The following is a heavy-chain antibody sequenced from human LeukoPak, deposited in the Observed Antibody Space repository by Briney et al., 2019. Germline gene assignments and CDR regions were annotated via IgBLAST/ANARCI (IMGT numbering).Heavy chain of an antibody. CDR3: AKRSGVSYGYFDY. CDR2: IPGSGDST. J-gene: IGHJ4*02. V-gene: IGHV3-23*01. D-gene: IGHD1-26*01. CDR1: GFTFSSYA. Sequence: GGSLRLSCAASGFTFSSYAMSWVRQALGKGLEWVSAIPGSGDSTNYADSVKGRFTISRDNSKNTLYLQMNSLRAEDTAVYYCAKRSGVSYGYFDYWGQGTLVTVSS.